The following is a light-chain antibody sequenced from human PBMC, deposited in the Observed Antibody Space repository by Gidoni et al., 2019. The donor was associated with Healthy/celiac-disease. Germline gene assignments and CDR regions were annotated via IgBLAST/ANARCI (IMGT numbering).Light chain of an antibody. CDR3: QQYGSSPPWT. J-gene: IGKJ1*01. Sequence: EIVLTQSPATLSLSPGERATLSCRASQSVSSSYLAWYQPKPGQAPRLLIYGASSRATGIPDRFSGSGSGTDFTLTISRLEPEDFAVYYCQQYGSSPPWTFGQGTKVEIK. CDR2: GAS. V-gene: IGKV3-20*01. CDR1: QSVSSSY.